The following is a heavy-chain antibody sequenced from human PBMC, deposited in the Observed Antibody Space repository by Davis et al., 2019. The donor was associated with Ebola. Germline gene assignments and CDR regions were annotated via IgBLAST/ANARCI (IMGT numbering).Heavy chain of an antibody. Sequence: SETLSLTCTVSGGSISSSSHYWRWIRQPPGKGLDWIGSIYYSGCTYYNPSLKSRVTISVDTSKNQFSLKLSSVTAADTAVYYCARRGYSYGWRYWGQGTLVTVSS. CDR2: IYYSGCT. D-gene: IGHD5-18*01. CDR1: GGSISSSSHY. J-gene: IGHJ4*02. V-gene: IGHV4-39*01. CDR3: ARRGYSYGWRY.